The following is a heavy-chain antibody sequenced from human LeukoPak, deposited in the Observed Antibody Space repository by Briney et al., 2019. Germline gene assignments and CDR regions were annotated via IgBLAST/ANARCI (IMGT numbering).Heavy chain of an antibody. CDR3: AILDYDFWSGYSPFDY. V-gene: IGHV1-2*02. CDR1: GYTFTGYY. Sequence: ASVTVSCKASGYTFTGYYMHWVRQAPGQGLEWMGWINPNSGGTNYAQKFQGRVTMTRDTSISTAYMELSRLRSDDTAVYYCAILDYDFWSGYSPFDYWGQGTLVTVSS. D-gene: IGHD3-3*01. J-gene: IGHJ4*02. CDR2: INPNSGGT.